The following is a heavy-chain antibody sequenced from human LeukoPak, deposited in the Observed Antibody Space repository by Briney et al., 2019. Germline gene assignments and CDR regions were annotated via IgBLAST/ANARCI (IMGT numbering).Heavy chain of an antibody. CDR3: ARDRYYYDSSGSCFDY. V-gene: IGHV3-48*01. J-gene: IGHJ4*02. Sequence: PGGSLRLSCAASGFTFSRSNMNWVRQAPGKGLEWVSYISSISSTIYYADSVKGRFTVSRDNAKKSLYLQMNSLRAEDTAVYYCARDRYYYDSSGSCFDYWGQGTLVTVSS. CDR1: GFTFSRSN. CDR2: ISSISSTI. D-gene: IGHD3-22*01.